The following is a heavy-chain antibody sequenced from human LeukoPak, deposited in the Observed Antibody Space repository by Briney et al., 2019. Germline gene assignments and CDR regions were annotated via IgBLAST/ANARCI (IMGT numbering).Heavy chain of an antibody. CDR2: IRSDGSSK. CDR1: GFTFSSFG. J-gene: IGHJ4*02. Sequence: GRSLRLSCAASGFTFSSFGLHWVRQVPGKGLEWLALIRSDGSSKNYADSVKGRFTISRDTSKNTVHLQMNNLRAEDTAVYYCAKWSGDYPSYYLDYWGQGTLVTVSS. V-gene: IGHV3-33*06. D-gene: IGHD4-17*01. CDR3: AKWSGDYPSYYLDY.